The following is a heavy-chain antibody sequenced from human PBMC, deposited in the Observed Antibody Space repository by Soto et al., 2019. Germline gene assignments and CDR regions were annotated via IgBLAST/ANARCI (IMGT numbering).Heavy chain of an antibody. D-gene: IGHD3-3*02. J-gene: IGHJ4*02. Sequence: QVQLQEAGPGLVKPSQTLSLTCTVSGGSISSGDYYWSWIRQPPGKGLEWIGYIYYSGSTYYNPSLKSRVTISVDTSKNHFSLKLSSVTAADTAVYYSPRGQFWSGYDYWGQGTLVTVSS. CDR3: PRGQFWSGYDY. CDR2: IYYSGST. CDR1: GGSISSGDYY. V-gene: IGHV4-30-4*01.